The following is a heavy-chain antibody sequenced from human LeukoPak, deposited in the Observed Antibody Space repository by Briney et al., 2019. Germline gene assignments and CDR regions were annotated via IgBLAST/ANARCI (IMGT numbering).Heavy chain of an antibody. J-gene: IGHJ4*02. Sequence: PGGSLRLSCAASGFTFSSYAMHWVRQAPGKGLEWVAVISYDGSNKYYADSVKGRFTISRDNSKNTLYLQMNSLRAEDTAVYYCAREGYSSSWYYFDYWGQGTLVTASS. CDR3: AREGYSSSWYYFDY. V-gene: IGHV3-30-3*01. CDR2: ISYDGSNK. CDR1: GFTFSSYA. D-gene: IGHD6-13*01.